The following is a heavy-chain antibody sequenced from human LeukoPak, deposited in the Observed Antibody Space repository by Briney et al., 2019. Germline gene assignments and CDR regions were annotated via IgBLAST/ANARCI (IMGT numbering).Heavy chain of an antibody. V-gene: IGHV3-30*04. CDR2: ILYDGSNK. CDR3: ARLLVDYGDFPDY. D-gene: IGHD4-17*01. Sequence: GGSLRLSCAASEFTFSSYAMHWVRQAPGKGLEWVAVILYDGSNKYYADSVKGRFTISRDNSKNTLYLQMNSLRAEDTAVYYCARLLVDYGDFPDYWGQGTLVTVSS. J-gene: IGHJ4*02. CDR1: EFTFSSYA.